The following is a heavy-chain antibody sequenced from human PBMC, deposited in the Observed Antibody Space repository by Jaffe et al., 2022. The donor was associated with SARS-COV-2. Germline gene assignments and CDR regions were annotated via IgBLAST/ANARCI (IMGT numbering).Heavy chain of an antibody. D-gene: IGHD5-12*01. V-gene: IGHV3-23*04. CDR3: APLPGRDGYNFDYYYYMDV. J-gene: IGHJ6*03. CDR1: GFTFSSYA. CDR2: ISGSGGST. Sequence: EVQLVESGGGLVQPGGSLRLSCAASGFTFSSYAMSWVRQAPGKGLEWVSAISGSGGSTYYADSVKGRFTISRDNSKNTLYLQMNSLRAEDTAVYYCAPLPGRDGYNFDYYYYMDVWGKGTTVTVSS.